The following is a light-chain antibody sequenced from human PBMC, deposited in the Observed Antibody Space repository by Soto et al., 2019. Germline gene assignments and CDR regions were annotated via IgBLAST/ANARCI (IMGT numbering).Light chain of an antibody. CDR1: SSDVGNYKY. V-gene: IGLV2-14*01. J-gene: IGLJ1*01. Sequence: QSVLTQPASVSGSPGQSITISCTGTSSDVGNYKYVSWYQQHPGKAPKLMIYEVSNRPSGVSNRFSGSKSGNTASLTISGLQAEDETDYYCFSYTSSGTYXXGTGTKVTVL. CDR3: FSYTSSGTYX. CDR2: EVS.